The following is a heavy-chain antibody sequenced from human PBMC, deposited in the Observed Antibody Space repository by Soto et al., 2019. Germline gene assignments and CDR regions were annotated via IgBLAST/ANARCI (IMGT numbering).Heavy chain of an antibody. J-gene: IGHJ6*02. Sequence: QVQLVQSGAEEKKPGASVKVSCKASGYTFTNYAIHWVRQAPGQRLEWMGWINVENGNTKYSQKFQGRVTFTRDTSASTADMELSSLRSEDTAVYYCARRGDGMDVWGQGTTVTVYS. D-gene: IGHD3-10*01. CDR3: ARRGDGMDV. CDR2: INVENGNT. V-gene: IGHV1-3*05. CDR1: GYTFTNYA.